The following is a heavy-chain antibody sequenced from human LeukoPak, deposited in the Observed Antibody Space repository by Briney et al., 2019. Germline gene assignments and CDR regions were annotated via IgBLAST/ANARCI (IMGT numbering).Heavy chain of an antibody. J-gene: IGHJ6*03. V-gene: IGHV4-59*12. CDR1: GGSIKGYY. Sequence: SETLSLTCNVSGGSIKGYYWSWIRQPPGKGVEWIGYIYSSGSTNYNPSLKSRVTISVDTSKNQFSLKLSSVTAADMAVYYCARGRPVLYSPYYYYYYMDVWGKGTTVTVSS. D-gene: IGHD2-21*01. CDR2: IYSSGST. CDR3: ARGRPVLYSPYYYYYYMDV.